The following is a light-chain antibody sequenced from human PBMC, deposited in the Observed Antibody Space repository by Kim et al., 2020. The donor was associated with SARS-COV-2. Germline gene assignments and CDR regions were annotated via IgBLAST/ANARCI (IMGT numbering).Light chain of an antibody. V-gene: IGLV2-18*02. CDR1: SSDIGNYHR. J-gene: IGLJ3*02. CDR3: SSYTSSSTWV. CDR2: EVN. Sequence: GQSVTISCTGTSSDIGNYHRVSWYQQPPGTAPKLLIYEVNYRPSGVPDRFSGSKSGNTASLTISGLQAEDEAEYYCSSYTSSSTWVFGGGTKLTVL.